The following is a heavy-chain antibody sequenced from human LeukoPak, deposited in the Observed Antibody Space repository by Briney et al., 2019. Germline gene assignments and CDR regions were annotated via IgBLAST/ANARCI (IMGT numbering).Heavy chain of an antibody. J-gene: IGHJ4*02. V-gene: IGHV3-23*01. CDR1: GFTFSTYA. Sequence: GGSLRLSCAASGFTFSTYAMNWVRQAPGKGLEWVSAFSGSGGRAYYADSVRGRFTISRDNSKNTLYLQMNSLRAEDTAVYYCAKVLLRGYYFDYWGQGTLVTVSS. CDR2: FSGSGGRA. CDR3: AKVLLRGYYFDY. D-gene: IGHD3-10*01.